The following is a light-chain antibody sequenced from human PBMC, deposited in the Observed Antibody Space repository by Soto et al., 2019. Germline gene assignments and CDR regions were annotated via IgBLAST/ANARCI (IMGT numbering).Light chain of an antibody. CDR3: CSYAGSSTSLYV. J-gene: IGLJ1*01. V-gene: IGLV2-23*01. CDR1: SSDVGSYNL. CDR2: EGS. Sequence: QSALTQPASVSGSPGQSITISCTGTSSDVGSYNLVSWYQQHPGKAPKLMIYEGSKRPSGVSNRFSGSTSGNTASLTISGLQAEDEADYYCCSYAGSSTSLYVFGTGTKLT.